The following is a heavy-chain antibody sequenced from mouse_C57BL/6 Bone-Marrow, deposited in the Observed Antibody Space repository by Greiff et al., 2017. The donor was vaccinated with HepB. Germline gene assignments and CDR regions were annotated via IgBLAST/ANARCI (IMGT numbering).Heavy chain of an antibody. CDR3: ARVQANWEGN. Sequence: QVQLQQPGAELVKPGASVKLSCKASGYTFTSYWMHWVKQRPGQGLEWIGEIYPRSGNTYYNEKFKGKATLTADKSSSTAYMELRSLTSEDSAVYFCARVQANWEGNWGQGTLVTVSA. CDR2: IYPRSGNT. CDR1: GYTFTSYW. J-gene: IGHJ3*01. D-gene: IGHD4-1*01. V-gene: IGHV1-64*01.